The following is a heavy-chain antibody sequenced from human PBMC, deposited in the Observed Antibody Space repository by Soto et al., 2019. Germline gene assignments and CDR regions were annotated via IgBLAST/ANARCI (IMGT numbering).Heavy chain of an antibody. CDR2: INAGNGNT. V-gene: IGHV1-3*01. Sequence: ASVNVSCKASGYTFTSYAMHWVRQAPGQRLEWMGWINAGNGNTKYSQKFQGRVTITRDTSASTAYMELSSLRSEDTAVYYCARDRAKYQLLPYNWFDPWGQGTLVTVSS. D-gene: IGHD2-2*01. CDR1: GYTFTSYA. CDR3: ARDRAKYQLLPYNWFDP. J-gene: IGHJ5*02.